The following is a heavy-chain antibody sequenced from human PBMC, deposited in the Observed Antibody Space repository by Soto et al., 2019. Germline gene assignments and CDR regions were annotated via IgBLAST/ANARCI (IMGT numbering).Heavy chain of an antibody. D-gene: IGHD3-10*01. V-gene: IGHV4-30-4*01. CDR2: IYYSGNT. CDR1: GGSISSGYYY. Sequence: QVQLQESGPGLVKPSQTLSLTCSVSGGSISSGYYYWSWIRQPPGKGLEWIGNIYYSGNTYYNPSLKSRLIISIDASKTQFSLQVGSVTAADTAVYYFSGSSLYGLDVWGQWATVTVSS. J-gene: IGHJ6*02. CDR3: SGSSLYGLDV.